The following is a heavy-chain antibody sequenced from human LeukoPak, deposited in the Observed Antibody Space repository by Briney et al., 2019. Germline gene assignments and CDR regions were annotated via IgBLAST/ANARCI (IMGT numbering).Heavy chain of an antibody. J-gene: IGHJ4*02. D-gene: IGHD3-10*01. V-gene: IGHV3-23*01. Sequence: PGGSLRLSCAASGFTFSSYAMSWVRQAPGKGLEWVSAISGSGGSTYYADSVKGRFTISRDNSKNTLYLQMNSLRAEDTAVYYCASNLKSRSWFGESEYYFDYWGQGTLVTVSS. CDR1: GFTFSSYA. CDR3: ASNLKSRSWFGESEYYFDY. CDR2: ISGSGGST.